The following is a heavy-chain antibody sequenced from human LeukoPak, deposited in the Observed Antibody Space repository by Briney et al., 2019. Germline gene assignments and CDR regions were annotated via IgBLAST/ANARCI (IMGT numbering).Heavy chain of an antibody. CDR1: GYTFTSYD. CDR3: ARAPGYSSGWYLNYYYYYYMDV. Sequence: GASVKVSCKASGYTFTSYDINWVRQATGQGLEWMGWMNPNSGNTGYAQKFQGRVTITRNTSISTAYMELSSLRSEDTAVYYCARAPGYSSGWYLNYYYYYYMDVWGKGTTVTVSS. D-gene: IGHD6-19*01. V-gene: IGHV1-8*03. CDR2: MNPNSGNT. J-gene: IGHJ6*03.